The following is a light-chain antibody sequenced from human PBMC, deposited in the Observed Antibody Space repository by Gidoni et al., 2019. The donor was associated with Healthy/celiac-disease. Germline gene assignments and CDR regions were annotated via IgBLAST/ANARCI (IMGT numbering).Light chain of an antibody. CDR1: QSVSSN. V-gene: IGKV3-15*01. J-gene: IGKJ3*01. CDR3: QQYNNWPPRFT. CDR2: GAS. Sequence: EIVMTQFPATLSVSPGERATLSCRASQSVSSNLAWYQQKPGQAPRLLIYGASTRATGIPARFSGSGSGTKFTLTISSLQSEDFAVYYCQQYNNWPPRFTFGPGTKVDIK.